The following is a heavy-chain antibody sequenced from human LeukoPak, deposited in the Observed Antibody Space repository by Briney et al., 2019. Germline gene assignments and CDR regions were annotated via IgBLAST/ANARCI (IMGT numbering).Heavy chain of an antibody. CDR3: ARGGGLDV. CDR1: GFTFISYA. Sequence: GGSLRLSCAASGFTFISYAMSWVRQAPGKGLEWVSSLSGNAGRPYYADSVKGRFTISRDNAKNSLCLQMSNLRAEDTAVYFCARGGGLDVWGQGATVTVSS. D-gene: IGHD3-16*01. J-gene: IGHJ6*02. CDR2: LSGNAGRP. V-gene: IGHV3-23*01.